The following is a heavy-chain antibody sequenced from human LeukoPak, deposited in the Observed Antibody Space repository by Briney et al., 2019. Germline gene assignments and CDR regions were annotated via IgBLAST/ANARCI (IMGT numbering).Heavy chain of an antibody. V-gene: IGHV3-23*01. J-gene: IGHJ4*02. CDR3: AKSHLLAVAGTYSTYYFDN. CDR1: GFPFSSYA. CDR2: ISGSGGSA. Sequence: GGSLRLSCAASGFPFSSYARSGARKAPGKGLEWVSSISGSGGSAYYADSVKGRFTISRDNSKNTLYLQMNSLRAEDTAVYFCAKSHLLAVAGTYSTYYFDNWGQGTLVTVSS. D-gene: IGHD6-19*01.